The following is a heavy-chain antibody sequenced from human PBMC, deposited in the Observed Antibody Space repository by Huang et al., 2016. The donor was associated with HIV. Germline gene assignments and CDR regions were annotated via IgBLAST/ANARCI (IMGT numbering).Heavy chain of an antibody. Sequence: QVQLVQSGGEVKQPGASVRVSCKASGYDFGSYGMSWVRQAPGQCLWWLGWIGSDSRDTRTAQKLQGRVTMTTDRSATTTYMELRSLRYDDTAVYYCARDTYYTDIWKRNDASFLWGQGTMITVYS. CDR3: ARDTYYTDIWKRNDASFL. CDR2: IGSDSRDT. J-gene: IGHJ3*01. V-gene: IGHV1-18*01. CDR1: GYDFGSYG. D-gene: IGHD3-22*01.